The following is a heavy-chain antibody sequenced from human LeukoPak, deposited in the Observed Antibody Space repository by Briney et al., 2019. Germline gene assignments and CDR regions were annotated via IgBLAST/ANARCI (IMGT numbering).Heavy chain of an antibody. J-gene: IGHJ3*02. D-gene: IGHD6-13*01. Sequence: ASVKVSCKASGYTFTGYYMHWVRQAPGQGLEWMGWINPNSGGTNYAQKFQDKVTMTRDTSFSTAYMELSRLRSDDTAVYYCARGSGIAAAGMPTYAFDIWGQGTMVTVSS. CDR2: INPNSGGT. V-gene: IGHV1-2*02. CDR3: ARGSGIAAAGMPTYAFDI. CDR1: GYTFTGYY.